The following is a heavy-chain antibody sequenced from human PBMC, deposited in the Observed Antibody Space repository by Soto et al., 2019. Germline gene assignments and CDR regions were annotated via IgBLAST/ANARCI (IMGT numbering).Heavy chain of an antibody. J-gene: IGHJ6*02. V-gene: IGHV4-59*01. CDR3: ARDYYGSGSYYKRGPNYYGMDV. Sequence: SSETLSLTCTVSGGSISSYYWSWIRQPPGKGLEWIGYIYYSGSTNYNPSLKSRVTISVDTSKNQFSLKLSSVTAADTAVYYCARDYYGSGSYYKRGPNYYGMDVWGQGTTVTVSS. CDR1: GGSISSYY. CDR2: IYYSGST. D-gene: IGHD3-10*01.